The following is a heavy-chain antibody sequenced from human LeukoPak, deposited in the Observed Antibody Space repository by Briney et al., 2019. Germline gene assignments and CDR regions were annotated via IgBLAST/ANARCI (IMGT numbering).Heavy chain of an antibody. J-gene: IGHJ6*02. CDR2: IKSKTDGGTT. CDR1: GFTFRNPW. CDR3: KQKTAYDILTGDNYGMDV. V-gene: IGHV3-15*01. Sequence: NPGGSLRLSCAASGFTFRNPWMSWVRQAPVKGLEWVGRIKSKTDGGTTDYAAPVKGRFAISRDDSKSTLYLQMNSLRTEDTAVFFCKQKTAYDILTGDNYGMDVWGQGTTVTVSS. D-gene: IGHD3-9*01.